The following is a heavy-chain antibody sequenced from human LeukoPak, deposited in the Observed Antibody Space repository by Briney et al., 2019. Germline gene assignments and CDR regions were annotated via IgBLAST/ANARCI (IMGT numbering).Heavy chain of an antibody. J-gene: IGHJ4*02. CDR1: GFTVSSNY. V-gene: IGHV3-66*02. CDR3: ARGYDFWSGIPFDY. CDR2: ICSGGST. Sequence: GGSLRLSCAASGFTVSSNYMSWVRQAPGKGLEWVSVICSGGSTYYADSVKGRFTISRDNSKNTLYLQMNSLRAEDTAVYYCARGYDFWSGIPFDYWGQGTLVTVSS. D-gene: IGHD3-3*01.